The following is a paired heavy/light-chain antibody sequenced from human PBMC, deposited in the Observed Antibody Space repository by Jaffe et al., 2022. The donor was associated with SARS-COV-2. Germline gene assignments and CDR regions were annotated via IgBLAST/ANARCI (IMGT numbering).Light chain of an antibody. CDR2: RNN. CDR3: ATWDDSLSGVV. V-gene: IGLV1-47*01. J-gene: IGLJ2*01. Sequence: QSVLTQPPSASGTPGQRVTLSCSGSSSNIGSNYVYWYQQLPGTAPKLLIYRNNQRPSGVPDRFSGSKSGTSASLAISGLRSEDEADYYCATWDDSLSGVVFGGGTKLTVL. CDR1: SSNIGSNY.
Heavy chain of an antibody. V-gene: IGHV3-21*01. CDR2: ISSSSRYI. CDR3: ARTYCSGGSCYTGDLFDY. J-gene: IGHJ4*02. Sequence: EVQLVESGGGLVKPGGSLRLSCAASGFTFSSYSMNWVRQAPGKGLEWVSSISSSSRYIYYADSVKGRFTISRDNAKNSLYLQMNSLRAEDTAVYYCARTYCSGGSCYTGDLFDYWGQGALVTVSS. CDR1: GFTFSSYS. D-gene: IGHD2-15*01.